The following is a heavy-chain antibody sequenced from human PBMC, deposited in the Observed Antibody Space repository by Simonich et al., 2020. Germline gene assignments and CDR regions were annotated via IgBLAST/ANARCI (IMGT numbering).Heavy chain of an antibody. V-gene: IGHV1-2*02. J-gene: IGHJ6*03. CDR1: GYTFTGYY. CDR2: INPNSGGT. Sequence: QVQLVQSGAAVKKPGTSVKVSGKASGYTFTGYYMHWLRQAPGQGLEGMDCINPNSGGTNYAQKFQGRVTMTRDTSISTAYMELSRLRSDDTAVYYCARGALTGDYYYMDVWGKGTTVTVSS. D-gene: IGHD7-27*01. CDR3: ARGALTGDYYYMDV.